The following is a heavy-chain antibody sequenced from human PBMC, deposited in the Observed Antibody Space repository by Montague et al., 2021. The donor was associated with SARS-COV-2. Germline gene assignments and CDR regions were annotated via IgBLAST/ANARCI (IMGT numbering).Heavy chain of an antibody. D-gene: IGHD3-22*01. CDR3: ARGAPTITMIVVVFTGAGWYFDL. V-gene: IGHV4-34*01. Sequence: SETLSLTCAVYSGSFSDYYWTWIRQPPGKGLEWIGEINHSGSINYNPSLKSRVSISVDTSKNQFSLKLTSVTAADTAVYYCARGAPTITMIVVVFTGAGWYFDLWGRGTLVTVSS. CDR1: SGSFSDYY. J-gene: IGHJ2*01. CDR2: INHSGSI.